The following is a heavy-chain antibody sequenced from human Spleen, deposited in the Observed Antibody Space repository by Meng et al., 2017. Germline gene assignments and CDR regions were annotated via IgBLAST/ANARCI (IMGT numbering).Heavy chain of an antibody. Sequence: SVKVSCKALGGIFSNYVIGWVRQAPGQGLEWMGGINAVFGTTNYAQKFQDRVTITADESTSTAYMELNSLRAEDTAVYYCARERWLQHLGDFDYWGQGTLVTVSS. CDR3: ARERWLQHLGDFDY. V-gene: IGHV1-69*13. D-gene: IGHD5-24*01. CDR1: GGIFSNYV. J-gene: IGHJ4*02. CDR2: INAVFGTT.